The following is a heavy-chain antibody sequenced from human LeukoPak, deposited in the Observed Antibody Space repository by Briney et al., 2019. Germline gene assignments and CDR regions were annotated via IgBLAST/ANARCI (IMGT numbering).Heavy chain of an antibody. Sequence: GGSLRLSCAASGFTFSSYSMNWVRQAPGKGLEWVSGITGSTRSTYYADSVKGRFTISRDNSKNTLYLQMNSLRAEDTAVYYCAKDQLNRFCSSSSCSITHDSWGQGTLVTVSS. J-gene: IGHJ4*02. D-gene: IGHD2-15*01. CDR3: AKDQLNRFCSSSSCSITHDS. CDR2: ITGSTRST. V-gene: IGHV3-23*01. CDR1: GFTFSSYS.